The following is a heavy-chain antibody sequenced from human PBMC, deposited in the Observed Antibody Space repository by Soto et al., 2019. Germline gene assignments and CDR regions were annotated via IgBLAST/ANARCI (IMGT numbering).Heavy chain of an antibody. CDR1: GGSFSGYY. Sequence: SETLSLTCAVYGGSFSGYYWSWIRQPPGKGLEWIGEINHSGSTNYNPSLKSRVTISVDTSKNQFSLKLSSVTAADTAVYYCARGRQRYSSSWYDYWGQGTLVTVSS. J-gene: IGHJ4*02. D-gene: IGHD6-13*01. V-gene: IGHV4-34*01. CDR2: INHSGST. CDR3: ARGRQRYSSSWYDY.